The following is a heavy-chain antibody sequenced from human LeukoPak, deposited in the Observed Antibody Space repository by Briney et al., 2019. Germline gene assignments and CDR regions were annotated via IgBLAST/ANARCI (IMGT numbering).Heavy chain of an antibody. Sequence: PGGSLRLSCAASGFTFSSYAMHWVRQAPGKGLEWVAVISYDGSNKYYADSVKGRFTISRDNSKNTLYLQMNSLRAEDTAVYYCARADCSSTSCYLGSFDYWGQGTLVTVSS. CDR3: ARADCSSTSCYLGSFDY. CDR2: ISYDGSNK. D-gene: IGHD2-2*01. J-gene: IGHJ4*02. CDR1: GFTFSSYA. V-gene: IGHV3-30-3*01.